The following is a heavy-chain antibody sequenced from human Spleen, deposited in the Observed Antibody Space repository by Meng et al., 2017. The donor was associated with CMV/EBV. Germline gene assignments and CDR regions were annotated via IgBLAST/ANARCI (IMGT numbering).Heavy chain of an antibody. Sequence: QVTLREPGPALVKPSETPSLTCAVSGDSITNHNWWAWVRQPPGKGLEWIGYIYYSGSTYSNASLKSRVTISIDRSKNQFSLKLSSVTAADTAVYYCARDRKHYGERGWFDPWGQGTLVTVSS. CDR1: GDSITNHNW. CDR3: ARDRKHYGERGWFDP. CDR2: IYYSGST. D-gene: IGHD4-17*01. V-gene: IGHV4-30-4*01. J-gene: IGHJ5*02.